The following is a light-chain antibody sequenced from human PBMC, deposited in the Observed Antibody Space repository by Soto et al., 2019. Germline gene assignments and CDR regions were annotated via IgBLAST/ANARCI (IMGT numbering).Light chain of an antibody. CDR1: QSISSW. V-gene: IGKV1-5*03. Sequence: DIPMTQSPSTLSSSVGDRVTITCRASQSISSWLAWYQQKPGRAPKLLIYKTSRSQSGVPSRFSGSGSGTEFTLTITSLQPDVCQQYSSYPYTFGQGTKLEIK. CDR3: YPYT. CDR2: KTS. J-gene: IGKJ2*01.